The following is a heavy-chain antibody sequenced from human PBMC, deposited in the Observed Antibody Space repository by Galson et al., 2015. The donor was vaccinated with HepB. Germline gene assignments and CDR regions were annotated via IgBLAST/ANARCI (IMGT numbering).Heavy chain of an antibody. Sequence: QVQLQESGPGLVRPSETLSLTCTVSGGSISSGGYYWSWIRQHPGKGLEWVGYIYYSGSTNYNPSLKSRVTISVDTSKNQFSLKLSSVTAADTAVYYCARQSLSVTYGSDYYMDVWGKGTTVTVSS. V-gene: IGHV4-61*08. D-gene: IGHD4-17*01. J-gene: IGHJ6*03. CDR3: ARQSLSVTYGSDYYMDV. CDR2: IYYSGST. CDR1: GGSISSGGYY.